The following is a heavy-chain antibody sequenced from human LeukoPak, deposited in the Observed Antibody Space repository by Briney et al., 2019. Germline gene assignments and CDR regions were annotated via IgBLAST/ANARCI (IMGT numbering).Heavy chain of an antibody. J-gene: IGHJ3*02. V-gene: IGHV4-34*01. Sequence: KPSETLSLTCAVYGGSFSGYYWSWIRQPPGKGLEWIGEINHSGSTNYNPSLKSRVTISVDTSKNQFSLKLSSVTAADTAVYYCARVLVVPAAIPFYSGYESLSTFIDAFDIWGQGTMVTVSS. CDR3: ARVLVVPAAIPFYSGYESLSTFIDAFDI. CDR2: INHSGST. D-gene: IGHD2-2*01. CDR1: GGSFSGYY.